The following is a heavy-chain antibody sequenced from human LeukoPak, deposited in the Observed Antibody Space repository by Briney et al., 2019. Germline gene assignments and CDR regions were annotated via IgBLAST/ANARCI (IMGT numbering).Heavy chain of an antibody. D-gene: IGHD3-22*01. CDR3: ARSFHYYDSSGYPVDAFDI. V-gene: IGHV4-59*11. CDR1: GGSISSHY. Sequence: SETLSLTCTVSGGSISSHYWSWIRQPPGKGLEWIGYIYYSGSTNYNPSLKSRVTISVDTSKNQFSLKLSSVTAADTAVYYCARSFHYYDSSGYPVDAFDIWAKGQWSPSLQ. J-gene: IGHJ3*02. CDR2: IYYSGST.